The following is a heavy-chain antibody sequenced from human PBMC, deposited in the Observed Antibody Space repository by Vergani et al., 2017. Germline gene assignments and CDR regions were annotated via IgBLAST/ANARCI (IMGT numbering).Heavy chain of an antibody. CDR1: GFTFGDYA. V-gene: IGHV3-49*04. Sequence: EVQLVESGGGLVQPGRSLRLSCTASGFTFGDYAMSWVRQAPGKGLEWVGFIRSKAYGGTTEYAASVKGRFTISRDDSKSIAYLQMNSLRAEDTAVYYCARDGDSGSKRGVRYYYGMDVWGQGTTVTVSS. CDR3: ARDGDSGSKRGVRYYYGMDV. J-gene: IGHJ6*02. CDR2: IRSKAYGGTT. D-gene: IGHD1-26*01.